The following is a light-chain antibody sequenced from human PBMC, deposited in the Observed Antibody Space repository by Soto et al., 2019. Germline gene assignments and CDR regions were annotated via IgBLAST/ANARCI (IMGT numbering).Light chain of an antibody. CDR3: AAWDDSLKGL. Sequence: QPVLTQPPSASGTPGQRVTISCSGSSSNIGSNTVNWYQQLPGTAPKLLIYSNNQRPSGVPDRFSGSKSGTSASLAISGLQSEDEADYYCAAWDDSLKGLFGGGTKLTVL. V-gene: IGLV1-44*01. CDR1: SSNIGSNT. J-gene: IGLJ3*02. CDR2: SNN.